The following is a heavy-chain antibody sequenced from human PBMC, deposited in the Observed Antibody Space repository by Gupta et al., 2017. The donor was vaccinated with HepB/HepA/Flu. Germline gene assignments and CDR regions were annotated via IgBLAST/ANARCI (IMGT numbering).Heavy chain of an antibody. CDR2: INHSGST. CDR1: GGSFSGYY. D-gene: IGHD3-22*01. Sequence: QVQLQPWGAGLLKPSETLSLTCAVYGGSFSGYYWRWIRQPPGKGLEWIGEINHSGSTNYNPSLKSRVTISVDASKNQFSLKLSSVTAADTAVYYCAREGVGQSYDSSGPIDYWGQGTLVTVSS. CDR3: AREGVGQSYDSSGPIDY. V-gene: IGHV4-34*01. J-gene: IGHJ4*02.